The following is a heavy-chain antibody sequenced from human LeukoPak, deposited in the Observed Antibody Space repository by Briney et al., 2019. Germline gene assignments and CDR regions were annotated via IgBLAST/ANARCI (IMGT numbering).Heavy chain of an antibody. CDR3: AKLGPTMVREGEGFDY. CDR2: IRYDGSNK. V-gene: IGHV3-30*02. D-gene: IGHD3-10*01. Sequence: GGSLRLSCAASGFTFSSYGMHWVRQAPGKGLEWVAFIRYDGSNKYYADSVKGRFTISRDNSKNTLYLQMNSLRAGDTAVYYCAKLGPTMVREGEGFDYWGQGTLVTVSP. J-gene: IGHJ4*02. CDR1: GFTFSSYG.